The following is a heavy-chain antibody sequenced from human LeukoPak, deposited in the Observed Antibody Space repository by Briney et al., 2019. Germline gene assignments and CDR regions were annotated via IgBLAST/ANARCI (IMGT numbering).Heavy chain of an antibody. CDR3: AKRPRSFLTFDY. CDR1: GFTFSNYA. J-gene: IGHJ4*02. V-gene: IGHV3-23*01. D-gene: IGHD1-26*01. Sequence: GGSLRLSCAASGFTFSNYAMTWVRQAPGKGLEWVSTISDSGGRTNYADSVQGRFTISRDNSKNTLYLQMNSLRAEDTAVYYGAKRPRSFLTFDYWGQGTLVTVSS. CDR2: ISDSGGRT.